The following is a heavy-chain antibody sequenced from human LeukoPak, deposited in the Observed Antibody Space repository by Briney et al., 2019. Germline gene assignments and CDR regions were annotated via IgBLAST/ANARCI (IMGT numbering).Heavy chain of an antibody. V-gene: IGHV4-39*01. CDR2: IYYSGST. CDR3: ARHEYPATVVTPFEY. Sequence: PSETLSLTCTVSGGSISSSSYYWGWIRQPPGKGLEWIGSIYYSGSTYYNPSLKSRVTISVDTSKNQFSLKLSSVTAADTAMYFCARHEYPATVVTPFEYWGQGTLVTVSS. J-gene: IGHJ4*02. D-gene: IGHD4-23*01. CDR1: GGSISSSSYY.